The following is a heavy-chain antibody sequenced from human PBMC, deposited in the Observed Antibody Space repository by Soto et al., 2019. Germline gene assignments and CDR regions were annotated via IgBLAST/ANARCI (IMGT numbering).Heavy chain of an antibody. D-gene: IGHD3-3*01. CDR3: ARDRVSAFWSGYQTYYYMDV. CDR2: ISAYNGNT. J-gene: IGHJ6*03. V-gene: IGHV1-18*01. Sequence: ASVKVSCKASGYTFTSYGISWVRQAPGQGLEWMGWISAYNGNTNYAQKLQGRVTMTTDTSTSTAYMELRSLRSDDTAVYYCARDRVSAFWSGYQTYYYMDVWGKGTTVTVSS. CDR1: GYTFTSYG.